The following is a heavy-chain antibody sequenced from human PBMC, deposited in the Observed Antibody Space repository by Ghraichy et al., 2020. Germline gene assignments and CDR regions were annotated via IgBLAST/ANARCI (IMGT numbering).Heavy chain of an antibody. D-gene: IGHD6-19*01. J-gene: IGHJ6*02. CDR1: GFTFSSYA. Sequence: GGSLRLSCAASGFTFSSYAMHWVRQAPGKGLEWVAVISYDGSNKYYADSVKGRFTISRDNSKNTLYLQMNSLRAEDTAVYYCARVRGSGWYYYGMDVWGQGPTVTDSS. CDR2: ISYDGSNK. V-gene: IGHV3-30*04. CDR3: ARVRGSGWYYYGMDV.